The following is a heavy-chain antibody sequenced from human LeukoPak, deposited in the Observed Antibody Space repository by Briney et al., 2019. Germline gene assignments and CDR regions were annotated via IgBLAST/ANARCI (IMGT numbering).Heavy chain of an antibody. Sequence: ASEKVSCKASGYTFTSYGISWVRQAPGQGLEWMGWISAYNGNTNYAQKLQGSVTMTTDTSTSTAYMELRSLRSDDTAVYYCARGYYDFWSGYYTPYWFDPWGQGTLVTVSS. V-gene: IGHV1-18*01. J-gene: IGHJ5*02. CDR2: ISAYNGNT. CDR3: ARGYYDFWSGYYTPYWFDP. CDR1: GYTFTSYG. D-gene: IGHD3-3*01.